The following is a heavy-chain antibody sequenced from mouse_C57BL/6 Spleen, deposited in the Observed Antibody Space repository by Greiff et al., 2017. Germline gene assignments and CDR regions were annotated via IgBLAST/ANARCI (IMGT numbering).Heavy chain of an antibody. CDR1: GYTFTSYW. D-gene: IGHD2-3*01. V-gene: IGHV1-50*01. CDR2: IYPSNGYT. CDR3: ARSGDGYPFGY. J-gene: IGHJ3*02. Sequence: VQLQQSGAELVKPGASVKLSCKASGYTFTSYWMPWVKQRPGQGLEWIGEIYPSNGYTNYNQKFKGKATLTVDTSSSTAYMQLSSLTSEDSAVYDCARSGDGYPFGYWGQVTLVTVAA.